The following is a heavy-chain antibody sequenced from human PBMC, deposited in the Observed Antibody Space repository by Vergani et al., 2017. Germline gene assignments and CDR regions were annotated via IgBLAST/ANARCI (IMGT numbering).Heavy chain of an antibody. V-gene: IGHV3-49*04. Sequence: EVQLLESGGGLVQPGRSLRLSCTASGFTFGDYGMSWVRQAPGKGLEWVGFIRSKAYGGTIEYAASVKGRFTISRDDSKSIAYLQMNSLKTEDTAVYYCTRIFGAYCGGDCYSAYWGQGTLVTVSS. CDR1: GFTFGDYG. CDR2: IRSKAYGGTI. D-gene: IGHD2-21*02. J-gene: IGHJ4*02. CDR3: TRIFGAYCGGDCYSAY.